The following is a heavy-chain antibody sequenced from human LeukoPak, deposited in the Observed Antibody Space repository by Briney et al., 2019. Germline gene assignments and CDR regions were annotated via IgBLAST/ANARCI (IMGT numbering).Heavy chain of an antibody. D-gene: IGHD3-3*01. V-gene: IGHV3-48*04. CDR3: ARGDGSGYYYYMDV. Sequence: PGGSLRLSCAASGFTFSTYSMNWIRQAPGKGLEWVSYISSSGSTIYYADSVKGRFTSARDNAKNSLYLQMNSLRAEDTAVYYCARGDGSGYYYYMDVWGKGTTVTVSS. CDR1: GFTFSTYS. J-gene: IGHJ6*03. CDR2: ISSSGSTI.